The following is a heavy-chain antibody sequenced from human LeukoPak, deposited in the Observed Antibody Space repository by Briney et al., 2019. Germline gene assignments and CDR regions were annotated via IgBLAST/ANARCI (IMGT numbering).Heavy chain of an antibody. CDR3: ATLTILGFQLWY. D-gene: IGHD3-3*01. CDR2: ISGSGGST. Sequence: GGSLRLSCAASGFTFSSCAMSWVRQAPGKGLEWVSAISGSGGSTYYADSVKGRFTISRDNSKNTLYLQMNSLRAEDTAVYYCATLTILGFQLWYWGQGTLVTVSS. CDR1: GFTFSSCA. J-gene: IGHJ4*02. V-gene: IGHV3-23*01.